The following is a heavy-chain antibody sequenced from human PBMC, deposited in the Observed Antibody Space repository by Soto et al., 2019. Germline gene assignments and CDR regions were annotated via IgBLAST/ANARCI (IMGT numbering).Heavy chain of an antibody. J-gene: IGHJ5*02. V-gene: IGHV2-5*02. Sequence: GLDLEWLALIYWDDDKRYSPSLKSRLTITKDTSKNQVVLTMTNMDPVDTATYYCARSTTVTTVGWFDPWGQGTLVTVSS. CDR2: IYWDDDK. D-gene: IGHD4-17*01. CDR3: ARSTTVTTVGWFDP.